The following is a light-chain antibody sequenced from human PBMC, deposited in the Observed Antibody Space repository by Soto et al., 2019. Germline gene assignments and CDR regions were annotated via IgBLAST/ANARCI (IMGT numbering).Light chain of an antibody. CDR2: DAS. CDR3: QQRSNWPLT. J-gene: IGKJ4*02. CDR1: QGVSSS. V-gene: IGKV3-11*01. Sequence: EIVLTQSPATLSLSPGERATLSCRASQGVSSSLAWYQQKPGQAPRLLIYDASNRATGIPARFSGSGSGTDFTLTISSLEPEDFAVYYCQQRSNWPLTFGGGTKVDI.